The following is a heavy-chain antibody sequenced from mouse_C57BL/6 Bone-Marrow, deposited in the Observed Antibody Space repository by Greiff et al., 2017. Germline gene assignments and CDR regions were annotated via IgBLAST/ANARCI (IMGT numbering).Heavy chain of an antibody. J-gene: IGHJ1*03. D-gene: IGHD6-1*01. CDR3: ARRGAAGYFDV. Sequence: DVMLVESGGGLVKPGGSLTLSCAASGFTFSSYTMSWVRQTPEKRLEWVATISGGGGNTYYPDSVKGRFTISRDNAKNTLYLQMSSLRSEDTALYYCARRGAAGYFDVWGTGTTVTVSS. V-gene: IGHV5-9*01. CDR2: ISGGGGNT. CDR1: GFTFSSYT.